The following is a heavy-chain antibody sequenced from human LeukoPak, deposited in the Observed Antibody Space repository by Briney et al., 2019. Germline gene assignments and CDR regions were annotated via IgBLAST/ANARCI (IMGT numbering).Heavy chain of an antibody. CDR3: ARCIAVAGLYYFDY. J-gene: IGHJ4*02. CDR1: GGSFSGYY. CDR2: INHSGST. D-gene: IGHD6-19*01. V-gene: IGHV4-34*01. Sequence: PSETLSLTCAVYGGSFSGYYWSWIRQPPGKGLEWIGEINHSGSTNYNPSLKSRVTISVDPSKNQFSLKLSSVTAADTAVYYCARCIAVAGLYYFDYWGQGTLVTVSS.